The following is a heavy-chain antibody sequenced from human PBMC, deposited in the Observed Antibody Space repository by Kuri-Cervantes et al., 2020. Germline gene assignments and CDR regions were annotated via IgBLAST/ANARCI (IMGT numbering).Heavy chain of an antibody. J-gene: IGHJ2*01. CDR3: ARVDVDTANYWYFDL. Sequence: SETLSLTCTVSGGSISSYYWSWIRQHPGKGLEWIGYIYYSGSTYYNPSLKSRVTISVDTSKNQFSLKLSSVTAADTAVYYCARVDVDTANYWYFDLWGRGTLVTVSS. V-gene: IGHV4-59*06. D-gene: IGHD5-18*01. CDR1: GGSISSYY. CDR2: IYYSGST.